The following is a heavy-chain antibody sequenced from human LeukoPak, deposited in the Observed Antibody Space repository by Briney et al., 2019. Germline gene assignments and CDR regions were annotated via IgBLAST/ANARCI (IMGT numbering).Heavy chain of an antibody. Sequence: GGSLRLSCAASGFTFSSYAMHWVRQAPGKGLECVAFIRYDGSSENYGESMKGRFTITRDNSKNTLYLQMNSLRPEDTAVYYCARDPTIRGIIIGDGYDIWGQGTMVTVSS. CDR2: IRYDGSSE. V-gene: IGHV3-30*02. CDR1: GFTFSSYA. J-gene: IGHJ3*02. D-gene: IGHD3-10*01. CDR3: ARDPTIRGIIIGDGYDI.